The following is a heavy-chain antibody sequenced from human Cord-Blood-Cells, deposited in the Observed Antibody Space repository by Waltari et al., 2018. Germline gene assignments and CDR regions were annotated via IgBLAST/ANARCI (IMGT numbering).Heavy chain of an antibody. CDR2: FDPEDGET. D-gene: IGHD1-26*01. Sequence: QVQLVQSGAEVKKPGASVKVSCTVSGYTLTAFSMHWVRQAPGKGLEWMGGFDPEDGETIYAQKFQGRVTMTEDTSTDTAYMGLSSLGSEDTAVYYCATVVKVGATTWIDYWGQGTLVTVSS. CDR3: ATVVKVGATTWIDY. CDR1: GYTLTAFS. J-gene: IGHJ4*02. V-gene: IGHV1-24*01.